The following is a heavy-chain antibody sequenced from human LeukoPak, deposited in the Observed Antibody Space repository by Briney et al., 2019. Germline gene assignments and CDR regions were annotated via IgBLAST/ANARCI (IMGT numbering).Heavy chain of an antibody. V-gene: IGHV3-23*01. J-gene: IGHJ6*02. Sequence: GGSLRLSCAASGFTFSSYAMSWVRQAPGKGLEWVSAISGSGGSTYYADSVKGRFTISRDNSKNTLYLQMNSLRAEDTAVYYCAKVSGYSSGRYEAPYGMDVWGQGTTVTVSS. CDR1: GFTFSSYA. D-gene: IGHD6-19*01. CDR2: ISGSGGST. CDR3: AKVSGYSSGRYEAPYGMDV.